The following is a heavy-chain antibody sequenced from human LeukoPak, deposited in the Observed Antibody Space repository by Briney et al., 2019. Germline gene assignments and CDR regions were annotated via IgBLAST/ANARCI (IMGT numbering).Heavy chain of an antibody. CDR2: IKQDGSEK. CDR1: GFTFSSYW. Sequence: GGSLRLSCAASGFTFSSYWMRWVRQAPGKGLEWVANIKQDGSEKYYVDSVKGRFTISRDNAKNPLYLQMNILRAEDTAVYYCARDLYDSSGLDYCGRGTLVTVSS. V-gene: IGHV3-7*01. D-gene: IGHD3-22*01. J-gene: IGHJ4*02. CDR3: ARDLYDSSGLDY.